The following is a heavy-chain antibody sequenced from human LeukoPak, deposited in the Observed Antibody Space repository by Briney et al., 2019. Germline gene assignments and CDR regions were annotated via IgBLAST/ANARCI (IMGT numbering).Heavy chain of an antibody. V-gene: IGHV1-46*01. CDR2: INPSGGST. CDR1: GYTFTSYY. Sequence: ASVKVSCKASGYTFTSYYMHWVRQAPGQGLEWMGIINPSGGSTSYAQKFQGRVTMTEDTSTDTAYMELSSLRSEDTAVYYCATAFGPLGSGSYLDYWGQGTLVTVSS. CDR3: ATAFGPLGSGSYLDY. D-gene: IGHD1-26*01. J-gene: IGHJ4*02.